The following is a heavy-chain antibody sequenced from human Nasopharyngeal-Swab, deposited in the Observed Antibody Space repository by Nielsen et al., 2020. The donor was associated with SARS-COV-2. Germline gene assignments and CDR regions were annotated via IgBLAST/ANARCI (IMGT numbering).Heavy chain of an antibody. J-gene: IGHJ6*02. D-gene: IGHD3-3*01. CDR1: GFTFDDYG. V-gene: IGHV3-20*04. CDR2: INWNGGST. Sequence: GESLKISCAASGFTFDDYGMSWVRQAPGKGLEWVSGINWNGGSTGYADSVKGRFTISRDNAKNSLYLQMNSRRAEDTALYYCARDGRITIFGVVTADYYGMDVWGQGTTATVSS. CDR3: ARDGRITIFGVVTADYYGMDV.